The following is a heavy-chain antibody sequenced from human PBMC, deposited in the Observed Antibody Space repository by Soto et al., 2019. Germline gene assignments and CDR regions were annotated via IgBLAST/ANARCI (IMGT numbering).Heavy chain of an antibody. CDR2: IYSGGST. CDR1: GFTVSSNY. J-gene: IGHJ5*02. V-gene: IGHV3-53*01. Sequence: GGSLRLSCAASGFTVSSNYMSWGRQAPGKGLEWVSVIYSGGSTYYADSVKGRFTISRDNSKNTLYLQMNSLRAEDTAVYYCARVRADIVVVPAAMRWFDPWGQGTLVTVSS. CDR3: ARVRADIVVVPAAMRWFDP. D-gene: IGHD2-2*01.